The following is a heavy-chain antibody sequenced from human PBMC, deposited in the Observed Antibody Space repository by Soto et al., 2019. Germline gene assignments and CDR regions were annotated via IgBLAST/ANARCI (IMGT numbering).Heavy chain of an antibody. V-gene: IGHV4-31*03. J-gene: IGHJ6*02. CDR2: IYYSGST. CDR3: ARGQNVLRFLEWPSPMDV. D-gene: IGHD3-3*01. CDR1: GGSISSGGYY. Sequence: PSETLSLTCTVSGGSISSGGYYWSWIRQHPGKGLEWIGYIYYSGSTYYNPSLKSRVTISVDTSKNQFSLKLSSVTAADTAVYYCARGQNVLRFLEWPSPMDVWGQGTTVTVSS.